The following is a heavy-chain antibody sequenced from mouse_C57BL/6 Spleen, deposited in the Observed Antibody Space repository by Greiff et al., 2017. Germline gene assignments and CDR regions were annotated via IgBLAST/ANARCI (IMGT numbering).Heavy chain of an antibody. CDR1: GFTFSDYG. J-gene: IGHJ4*01. CDR3: ARSYYGYYYAMDY. V-gene: IGHV5-17*01. D-gene: IGHD1-1*01. CDR2: ISSGSSTI. Sequence: EVKLVESGGGLVKPGGSLKLSCAASGFTFSDYGMHWVRQAPEKGLEWVAYISSGSSTIYYADTVKGRITISRDNAKNTLFLQMTSLRSEDTAMYYCARSYYGYYYAMDYWGQGTSVTVSS.